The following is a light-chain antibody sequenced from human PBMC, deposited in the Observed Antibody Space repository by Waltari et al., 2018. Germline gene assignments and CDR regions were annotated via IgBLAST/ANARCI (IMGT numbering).Light chain of an antibody. CDR1: QSVLYSSNNNNY. V-gene: IGKV4-1*01. J-gene: IGKJ2*01. Sequence: DIVMTQSPDSLAVSLGERATINCKSSQSVLYSSNNNNYLAWYQQKPGQSPKLLIYWASTRESGVPDRFSGSGSGADFTLTISTLQAEDVAVYYCQQYYSTPYTFGKGTRLEIK. CDR2: WAS. CDR3: QQYYSTPYT.